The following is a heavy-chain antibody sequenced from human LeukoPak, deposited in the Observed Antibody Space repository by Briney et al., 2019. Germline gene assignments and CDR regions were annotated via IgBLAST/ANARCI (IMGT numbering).Heavy chain of an antibody. D-gene: IGHD3-3*01. CDR2: INHSGST. J-gene: IGHJ1*01. CDR1: GGSFSGFY. V-gene: IGHV4-34*01. Sequence: PPQTLSLTCAAYGGSFSGFYWTWIRQPPGKGLEWIGEINHSGSTNYNPSLKSRVTISVDTSKNQFSLKLSSVTVADTAVYYCARRSGYSYFQHWGQGTLVTVSS. CDR3: ARRSGYSYFQH.